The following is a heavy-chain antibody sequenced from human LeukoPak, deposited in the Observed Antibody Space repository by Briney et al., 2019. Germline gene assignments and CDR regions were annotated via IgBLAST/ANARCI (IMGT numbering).Heavy chain of an antibody. V-gene: IGHV4-30-4*01. CDR3: ARIDCSGGSCYSGNLDY. Sequence: PSETLSLTCTVSGGSISRGDYYWSWIRQPPGKGLEWIGYIYYSGSTYYNPSLKSRVTISVDTSKNQFSLKLSSVTAADTAVYYCARIDCSGGSCYSGNLDYWGQGTRVTVSS. D-gene: IGHD2-15*01. CDR2: IYYSGST. CDR1: GGSISRGDYY. J-gene: IGHJ4*02.